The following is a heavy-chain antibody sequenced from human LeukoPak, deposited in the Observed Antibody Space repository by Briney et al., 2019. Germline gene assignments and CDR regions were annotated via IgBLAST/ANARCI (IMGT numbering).Heavy chain of an antibody. CDR1: GYTFTSYD. J-gene: IGHJ3*02. CDR3: ARGHETLVVITTEGGDAFDI. Sequence: ASVKVSCKASGYTFTSYDINWVRQATGQGLEWMGWMNPNSGNTGYAQKFQGRVTMTRNTSISTAYMELSSLRSEDTAVYYCARGHETLVVITTEGGDAFDIWGQGTMVTVFS. CDR2: MNPNSGNT. V-gene: IGHV1-8*01. D-gene: IGHD3-22*01.